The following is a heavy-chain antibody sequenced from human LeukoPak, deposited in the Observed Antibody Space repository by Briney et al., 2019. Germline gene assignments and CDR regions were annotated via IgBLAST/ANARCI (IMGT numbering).Heavy chain of an antibody. CDR2: INPDNGGT. Sequence: ASVKLSCKASGYTFTGYYIHWVRQAPGQGLEWMGWINPDNGGTNYAQNFQGRVTMTRDTSISTAYMELNRLRSDDTAVYYCARVASAVYSDFWGQGTLVTVSS. V-gene: IGHV1-2*02. J-gene: IGHJ4*02. CDR3: ARVASAVYSDF. CDR1: GYTFTGYY.